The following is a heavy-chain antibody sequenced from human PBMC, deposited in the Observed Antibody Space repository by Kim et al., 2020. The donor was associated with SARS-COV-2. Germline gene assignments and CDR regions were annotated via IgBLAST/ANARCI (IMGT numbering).Heavy chain of an antibody. CDR1: GFTFSDSY. V-gene: IGHV3-11*01. CDR2: ISPTGRII. D-gene: IGHD6-6*01. J-gene: IGHJ4*02. CDR3: ARADWDSSSSAVDY. Sequence: GGSLRLSCAASGFTFSDSYMSWIRQAPGKGLEWVSYISPTGRIIYYADSVKGRFNISRENTKNSLYLQMNILRADDTAVYYCARADWDSSSSAVDYWGQGTMVAVSS.